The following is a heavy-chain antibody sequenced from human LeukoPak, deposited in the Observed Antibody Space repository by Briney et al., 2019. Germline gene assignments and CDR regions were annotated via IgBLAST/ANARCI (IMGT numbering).Heavy chain of an antibody. Sequence: GGSLRLSCAASGFTFSSYSMNWVRQAPGKGLEWVSSISSSSSYIYYADSVKGRFTISRDNAKNSLYLQMNSLRAEDTAIYYCVIWGDYDVLTGYYVPDYWGQGTLVTVSS. CDR3: VIWGDYDVLTGYYVPDY. J-gene: IGHJ4*02. CDR1: GFTFSSYS. CDR2: ISSSSSYI. D-gene: IGHD3-9*01. V-gene: IGHV3-21*04.